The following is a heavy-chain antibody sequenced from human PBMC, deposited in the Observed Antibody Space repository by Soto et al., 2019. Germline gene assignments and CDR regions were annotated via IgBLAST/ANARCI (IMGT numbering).Heavy chain of an antibody. Sequence: SETLSLTCTVSGGSISSYYWSWIRQPPGKGLEWIGYIYGSGSTNYNPSLKSRVTMSVDTSKNQFSLKLSSVTPADTAVYYCARDLKTTNWFDPWGQGTLVTVSS. V-gene: IGHV4-59*01. CDR2: IYGSGST. CDR3: ARDLKTTNWFDP. CDR1: GGSISSYY. D-gene: IGHD4-17*01. J-gene: IGHJ5*02.